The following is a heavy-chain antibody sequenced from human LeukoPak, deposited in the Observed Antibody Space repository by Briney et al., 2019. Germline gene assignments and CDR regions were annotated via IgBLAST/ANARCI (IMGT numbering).Heavy chain of an antibody. CDR3: AKDIGYDLYYYGMDV. J-gene: IGHJ6*02. Sequence: TGGSLRLSCAASGFTFSNYFMSWVRQAPGKGLEWVSGISWNSGSIGYADSVKGRFTICRDNAKNSLYLQMNSLRAEDTALYYCAKDIGYDLYYYGMDVWGQGTTVTVSS. D-gene: IGHD3-3*01. CDR2: ISWNSGSI. V-gene: IGHV3-9*01. CDR1: GFTFSNYF.